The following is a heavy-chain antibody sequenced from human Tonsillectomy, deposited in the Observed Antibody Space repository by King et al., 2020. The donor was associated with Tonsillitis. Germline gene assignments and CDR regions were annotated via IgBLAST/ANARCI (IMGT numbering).Heavy chain of an antibody. CDR2: ISSSGITL. Sequence: VQLVESGGGLVQPGGSLRLSCAASGFTFSSYEMNWVRQAPGKGLEWVSYISSSGITLYYADSVKGRFTISRDNAKNSLYLQMNSLRAEDTAVYYCARDLLVVAATFGWGQGTLVTVSS. CDR3: ARDLLVVAATFG. V-gene: IGHV3-48*03. D-gene: IGHD2-15*01. J-gene: IGHJ4*02. CDR1: GFTFSSYE.